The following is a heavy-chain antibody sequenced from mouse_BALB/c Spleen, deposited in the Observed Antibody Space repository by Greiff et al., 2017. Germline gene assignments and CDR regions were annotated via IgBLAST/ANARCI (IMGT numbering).Heavy chain of an antibody. V-gene: IGHV3-2*02. CDR2: ISYSGST. CDR3: ARDYSYAMDY. Sequence: ESGPGLVKPSQSLSLTCTVTGYSITSDYAWNWIRQFPGNKLEWMGYISYSGSTSYNPSLKSRISITRDTSKNQFFLQLNSVTTEDTATYYCARDYSYAMDYWGQGTSVTVSS. CDR1: GYSITSDYA. J-gene: IGHJ4*01. D-gene: IGHD1-1*01.